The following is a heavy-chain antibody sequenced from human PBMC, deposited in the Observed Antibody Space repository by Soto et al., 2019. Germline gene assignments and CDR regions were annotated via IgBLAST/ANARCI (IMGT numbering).Heavy chain of an antibody. CDR2: ILYSGYT. J-gene: IGHJ4*02. CDR3: ARDLEGAAAGTLDD. CDR1: GGSINSYY. D-gene: IGHD6-13*01. Sequence: PSETLSLTCTVSGGSINSYYWSWIRQSPGKGLERIGYILYSGYTSYNPSLKSRVTISVDTSKNQFSLKLSSVTSADTAVYYCARDLEGAAAGTLDDWGQGTLVTVS. V-gene: IGHV4-59*01.